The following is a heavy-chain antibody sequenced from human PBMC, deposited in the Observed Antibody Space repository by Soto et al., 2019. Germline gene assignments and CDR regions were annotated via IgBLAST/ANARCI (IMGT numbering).Heavy chain of an antibody. Sequence: GASVKVSCKASGGTFSSYAISWVRQAPGQGLEWMGGIIPIFGTANYAQKFQGRVTITADKSTGTAYMELSSLRSEDTAVYYCASLGATRWFDPWGQGTLVTVSS. J-gene: IGHJ5*02. D-gene: IGHD1-26*01. CDR1: GGTFSSYA. CDR2: IIPIFGTA. CDR3: ASLGATRWFDP. V-gene: IGHV1-69*06.